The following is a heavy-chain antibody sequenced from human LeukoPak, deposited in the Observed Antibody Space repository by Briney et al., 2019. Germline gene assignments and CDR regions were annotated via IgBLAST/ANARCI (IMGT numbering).Heavy chain of an antibody. CDR1: GHTFSIYN. D-gene: IGHD6-13*01. J-gene: IGHJ4*02. CDR2: INPSGGSR. V-gene: IGHV1-46*01. Sequence: GASVKVSCKASGHTFSIYNMHWVRQAPGQGLEWMGIINPSGGSRSNTQKFQGRVTMTRDTSTSTVYMELSSLRSEDTAVYYCAREGVAATGLDYGGQGTLVTVSS. CDR3: AREGVAATGLDY.